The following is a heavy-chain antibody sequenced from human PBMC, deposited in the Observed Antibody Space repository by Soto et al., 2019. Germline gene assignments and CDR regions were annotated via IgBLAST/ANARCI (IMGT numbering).Heavy chain of an antibody. Sequence: SVKVSCKASGGTFSSYAISWVRQAPGQGLERMGGIIPIFGTANYAQKFQGRVTITADKSTSTAYMELSSLRSEDTAVYYCARDQAAYDFWSGYPQLMWFDPWGQGTLVTVSS. CDR1: GGTFSSYA. CDR2: IIPIFGTA. V-gene: IGHV1-69*06. D-gene: IGHD3-3*01. J-gene: IGHJ5*02. CDR3: ARDQAAYDFWSGYPQLMWFDP.